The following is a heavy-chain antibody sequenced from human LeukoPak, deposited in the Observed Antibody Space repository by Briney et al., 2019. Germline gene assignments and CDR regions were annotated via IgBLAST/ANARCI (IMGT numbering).Heavy chain of an antibody. D-gene: IGHD5-18*01. CDR3: ARVGQYSPFLSASETNWFDP. Sequence: GSLRLSCAVSGLYFIDAWVSWVRQAPGKGLEWIGEINHSGSTNYNPSLKSRVTISVDTSKNQFSLKLSSVTAADTAVYYCARVGQYSPFLSASETNWFDPWGQGTLVTVSS. V-gene: IGHV4-34*01. J-gene: IGHJ5*02. CDR2: INHSGST. CDR1: GLYFIDAW.